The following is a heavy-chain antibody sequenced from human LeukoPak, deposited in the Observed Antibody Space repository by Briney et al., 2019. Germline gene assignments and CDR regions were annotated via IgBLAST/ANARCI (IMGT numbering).Heavy chain of an antibody. CDR2: ISSSGSVT. D-gene: IGHD3-10*01. CDR3: ARGGRWGFGEKSAFDI. J-gene: IGHJ3*02. V-gene: IGHV3-11*01. Sequence: PGGSLRLSCAASGFTFSDYYMSWIRQAPGKGLEWVAYISSSGSVTYYADSVKGRFSISRDNAKSSLFLQMNSLRAEDTAVYYCARGGRWGFGEKSAFDIWGQGTMVTVSS. CDR1: GFTFSDYY.